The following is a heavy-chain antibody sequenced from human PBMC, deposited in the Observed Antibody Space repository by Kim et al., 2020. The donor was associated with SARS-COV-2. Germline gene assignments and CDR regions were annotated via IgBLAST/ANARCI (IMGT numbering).Heavy chain of an antibody. V-gene: IGHV3-30-3*01. CDR3: ARDPWCRLRGVHYYYYG. CDR1: GFTFSSSA. Sequence: GGSLRLSCAASGFTFSSSAMHWVRQAPGKGLEWVAVISYDGSTKYYADSVKGRFTISRDTSKNTLYLQMNSLRAEDTALYYCARDPWCRLRGVHYYYYG. CDR2: ISYDGSTK. D-gene: IGHD3-10*01. J-gene: IGHJ6*01.